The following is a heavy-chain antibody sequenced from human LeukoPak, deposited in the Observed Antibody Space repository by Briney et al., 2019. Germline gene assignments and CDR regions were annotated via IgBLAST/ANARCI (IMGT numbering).Heavy chain of an antibody. CDR3: ARVLTTIFGVVKIGWFDP. CDR2: IFHTGNT. V-gene: IGHV4-38-2*02. CDR1: AYSISSGYY. Sequence: SETLSLTCTVSAYSISSGYYWGWIRQPPGKGLEWIGSIFHTGNTYYNPSLESRVTISVDTSKNQFSLKLSSVTAADTAVYYCARVLTTIFGVVKIGWFDPWGQGILVTVSS. J-gene: IGHJ5*02. D-gene: IGHD3-3*01.